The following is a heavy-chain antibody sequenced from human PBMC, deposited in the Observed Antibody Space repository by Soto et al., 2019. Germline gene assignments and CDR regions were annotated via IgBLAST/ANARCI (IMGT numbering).Heavy chain of an antibody. J-gene: IGHJ4*02. CDR1: GFTFSSYG. Sequence: QVQLVESGGGVVQPGRSLRLSCAASGFTFSSYGMHWVRQAPGKGLEWVAVISYDGSNKYYADSVKGRFTISRDNSKNTVYLQRNSLRAEDTAVYYCAKERGQWLVGGNFDYWGQGTLVTVSS. CDR3: AKERGQWLVGGNFDY. CDR2: ISYDGSNK. V-gene: IGHV3-30*18. D-gene: IGHD6-19*01.